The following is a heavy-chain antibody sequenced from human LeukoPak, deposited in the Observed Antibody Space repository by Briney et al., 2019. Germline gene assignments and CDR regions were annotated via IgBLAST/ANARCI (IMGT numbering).Heavy chain of an antibody. Sequence: SETLSLTCTVSGGSISSSSYYWGWIRQPPGKGLEWIGSIYYSGSTYYNPSLKSRVTISVATSKNQFSLKLSSVTAADTAVYYCARHGDYDILTGFDYWGQGTLVTVSS. CDR2: IYYSGST. J-gene: IGHJ4*02. V-gene: IGHV4-39*01. CDR1: GGSISSSSYY. D-gene: IGHD3-9*01. CDR3: ARHGDYDILTGFDY.